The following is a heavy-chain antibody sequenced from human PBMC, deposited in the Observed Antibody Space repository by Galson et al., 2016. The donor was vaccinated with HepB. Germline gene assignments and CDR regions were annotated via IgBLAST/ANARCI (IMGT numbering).Heavy chain of an antibody. V-gene: IGHV3-33*01. Sequence: SLRLSCAASGFTFSDFGMHWVRQAPGKGLEWVAVIWFNGGNKYYGDSVKGRFTISRDNSRNTLYLQMDSLRVEDTAIYYCVRGDHYLNSGPDYWGQGTLVTVSS. D-gene: IGHD6-19*01. CDR3: VRGDHYLNSGPDY. CDR2: IWFNGGNK. J-gene: IGHJ4*02. CDR1: GFTFSDFG.